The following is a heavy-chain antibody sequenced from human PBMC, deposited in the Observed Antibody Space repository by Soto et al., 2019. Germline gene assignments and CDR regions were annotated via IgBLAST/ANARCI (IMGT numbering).Heavy chain of an antibody. D-gene: IGHD3-10*01. CDR2: ISESGDKS. CDR1: GFIFTNYA. CDR3: AKDCRGSRSYGWFDP. V-gene: IGHV3-23*01. Sequence: EVQVLESGGGLVQPGGSLRLSCAASGFIFTNYAMGWVRQAPGKGLEWVSSISESGDKSYYADSVKGRFTISRDNSKNTLFLQMNSLRAEDTALYYCAKDCRGSRSYGWFDPWGQGTLVTVSS. J-gene: IGHJ5*02.